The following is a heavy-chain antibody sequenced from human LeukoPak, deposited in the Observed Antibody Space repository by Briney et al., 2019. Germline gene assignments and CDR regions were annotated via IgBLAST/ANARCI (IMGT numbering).Heavy chain of an antibody. V-gene: IGHV3-7*01. J-gene: IGHJ4*02. CDR2: IKPDGSQI. Sequence: GGSLRLSCAASGLILSSYVMSWVRQAPGKGLEWVANIKPDGSQIYYVDSVKGRFTISRDNAKNSLYLQMNSLRAEDTAVYYCARDLNWETYWGQGTLVTVSS. CDR1: GLILSSYV. CDR3: ARDLNWETY. D-gene: IGHD1-1*01.